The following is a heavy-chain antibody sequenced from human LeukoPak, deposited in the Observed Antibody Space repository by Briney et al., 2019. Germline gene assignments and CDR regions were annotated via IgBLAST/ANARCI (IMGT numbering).Heavy chain of an antibody. CDR2: IHHSGRA. Sequence: SETLSLTCTVSGGSIISDNHFWSWIRQHPGKDLEWLGYIHHSGRAFYSPSLESRLTISLDTSKNQFSLKLNSVIGADTAVYYCAREVNRPNDADAFDIWGQGTMVTVSS. J-gene: IGHJ3*02. D-gene: IGHD2-8*01. CDR1: GGSIISDNHF. V-gene: IGHV4-31*03. CDR3: AREVNRPNDADAFDI.